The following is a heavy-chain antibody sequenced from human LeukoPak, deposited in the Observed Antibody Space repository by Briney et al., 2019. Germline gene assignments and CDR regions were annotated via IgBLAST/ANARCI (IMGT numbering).Heavy chain of an antibody. Sequence: ASVKVSCKASGYTFTSYDINWVRQATGQGLEWMGWMNPNSGNTGYAQKFQGRVTITADKSTSTAYMELSSLRSEDTAVYYCARGGAAEYYFDYWGQGTLVTVSS. J-gene: IGHJ4*02. CDR2: MNPNSGNT. CDR3: ARGGAAEYYFDY. D-gene: IGHD6-13*01. CDR1: GYTFTSYD. V-gene: IGHV1-8*03.